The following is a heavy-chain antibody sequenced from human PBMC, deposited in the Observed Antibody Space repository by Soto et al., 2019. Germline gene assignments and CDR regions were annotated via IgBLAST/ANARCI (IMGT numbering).Heavy chain of an antibody. CDR2: IYYSGST. CDR3: ARVVVGFGELNYYYYYMDV. CDR1: GGSISSYY. D-gene: IGHD3-10*01. J-gene: IGHJ6*03. V-gene: IGHV4-59*01. Sequence: SETLSLPCTVSGGSISSYYWSWIRQPPGKGLEWIGYIYYSGSTNYNPSLKSRVTISVDTSKNQFSLKLSSVTAADTAVYYCARVVVGFGELNYYYYYMDVWGKGTTVTVSS.